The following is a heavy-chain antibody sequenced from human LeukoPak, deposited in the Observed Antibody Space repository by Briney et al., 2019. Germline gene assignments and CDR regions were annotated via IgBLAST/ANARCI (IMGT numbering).Heavy chain of an antibody. CDR3: TRPRRDYYYYGMDV. CDR1: GFTFSSYA. J-gene: IGHJ6*02. CDR2: IRSKAYGGTT. V-gene: IGHV3-49*04. Sequence: PGGSLRLSCAASGFTFSSYAMHWVRQAPGKGLEWVGFIRSKAYGGTTEYAASVKGRFTISRDDSKSIAYLQMNSLKTEDTAVYYCTRPRRDYYYYGMDVWGQGTTVTVSS.